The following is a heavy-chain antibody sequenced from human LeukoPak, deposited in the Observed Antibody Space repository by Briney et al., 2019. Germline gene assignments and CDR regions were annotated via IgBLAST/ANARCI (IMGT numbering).Heavy chain of an antibody. CDR3: ARVHSSSSVFYYYYMDV. V-gene: IGHV3-74*01. Sequence: GGSLRLSCAASGFTFSSYWMHWVRHAPGKGLVWVSRINSDGSSTNYADSVKGRFTISRDNAKNTLYLQMNSLRAEDTAVYYCARVHSSSSVFYYYYMDVWGKGTTVTVSS. J-gene: IGHJ6*03. D-gene: IGHD6-6*01. CDR1: GFTFSSYW. CDR2: INSDGSST.